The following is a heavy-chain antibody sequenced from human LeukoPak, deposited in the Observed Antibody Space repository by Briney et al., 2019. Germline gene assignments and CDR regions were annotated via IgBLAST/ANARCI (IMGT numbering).Heavy chain of an antibody. Sequence: SETLSLTCTVSGDSITSYYWRWIRQPPGKGLEWIGDIYYSGINNYNTSPTNRVTPSVDTFKNQFSLKLSYVNAAHTAVYFCARRINYFDFGGRGIRVIVS. CDR2: IYYSGIN. D-gene: IGHD2-15*01. J-gene: IGHJ4*02. V-gene: IGHV4-59*08. CDR1: GDSITSYY. CDR3: ARRINYFDF.